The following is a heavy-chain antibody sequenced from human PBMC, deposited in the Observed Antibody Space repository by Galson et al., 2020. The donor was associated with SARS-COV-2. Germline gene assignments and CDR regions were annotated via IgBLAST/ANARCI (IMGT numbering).Heavy chain of an antibody. V-gene: IGHV3-11*06. CDR2: ISGSSSST. D-gene: IGHD3-3*01. CDR1: RFTFNNHY. Sequence: WGSLRLSCAASRFTFNNHYLNCISQAPGQGLEWVAGISGSSSSTGYADSVKGRFLISRDNATNSLYLQMDSLSAADTAFYYCARDQDNGVTLFGVVIGGCGMDFWGQGTTVIVSS. J-gene: IGHJ6*02. CDR3: ARDQDNGVTLFGVVIGGCGMDF.